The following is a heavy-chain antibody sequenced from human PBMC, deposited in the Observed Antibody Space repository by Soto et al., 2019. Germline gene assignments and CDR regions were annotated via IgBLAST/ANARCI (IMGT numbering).Heavy chain of an antibody. CDR3: ARCPNYDILTGYYTHKNWFDP. CDR1: GGSISSGGYY. J-gene: IGHJ5*02. D-gene: IGHD3-9*01. V-gene: IGHV4-31*03. Sequence: SETLSLTCTVSGGSISSGGYYWSWIRQHPGKGLEWIGYIYYSGSTYYNPSLKSRVTISVDTSKNQFSLKLSSVTAADTAVYYCARCPNYDILTGYYTHKNWFDPWGQGTLVTVSS. CDR2: IYYSGST.